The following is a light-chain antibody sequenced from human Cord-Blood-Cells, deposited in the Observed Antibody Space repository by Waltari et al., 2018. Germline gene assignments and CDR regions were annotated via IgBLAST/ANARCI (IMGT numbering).Light chain of an antibody. CDR1: SSDVWSYNL. J-gene: IGLJ3*02. Sequence: QSALTQPASVSGSPGPSIPISCTGTSSDVWSYNLVSWYQQHPGKAPKLMIYEGSKRPAGVSNRFSGSKSGNTASLTISGLQAEDEADYYCCSYAGSSTWVFGGGTKLTVL. CDR2: EGS. V-gene: IGLV2-23*01. CDR3: CSYAGSSTWV.